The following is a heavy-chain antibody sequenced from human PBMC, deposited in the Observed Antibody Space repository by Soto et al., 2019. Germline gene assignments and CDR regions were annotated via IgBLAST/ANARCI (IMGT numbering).Heavy chain of an antibody. J-gene: IGHJ4*02. D-gene: IGHD6-19*01. V-gene: IGHV3-30-3*01. CDR1: GFTFSSFA. CDR2: ISDDGSNK. Sequence: PGGSLRLSCAASGFTFSSFAMHWVRQAPGKGLEWVAVISDDGSNKYYADSVKGRFTISRDNSKNTLYLQMSSLRSEDTAVYSCARVEQWLYIAKYWGQGTLVTVSS. CDR3: ARVEQWLYIAKY.